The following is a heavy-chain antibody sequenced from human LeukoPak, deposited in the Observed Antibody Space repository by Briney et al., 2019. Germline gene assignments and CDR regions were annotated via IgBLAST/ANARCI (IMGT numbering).Heavy chain of an antibody. Sequence: QTGGSLRLSCVPSGLTFGGFPFYWVRQAPGKGLEWVAFIRYDGSNKYYADSVKGRFTISRDNAKNTLYLQMNSLRAEDTAVYYCAREGSWVYGTVITPPFDYWGQGTLVTVSS. J-gene: IGHJ4*02. CDR3: AREGSWVYGTVITPPFDY. V-gene: IGHV3-30*02. D-gene: IGHD4-11*01. CDR2: IRYDGSNK. CDR1: GLTFGGFP.